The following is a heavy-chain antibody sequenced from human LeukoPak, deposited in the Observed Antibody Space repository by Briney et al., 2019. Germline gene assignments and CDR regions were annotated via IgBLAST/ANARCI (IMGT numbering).Heavy chain of an antibody. Sequence: GGSLRLSCAASGFTFSSYWMSWVRQAPGKGLEWVAVISYDGSNKYYADSVKGRFTISRDNSKNTLYLQMNSLRAEDTAVYYCARDGELAGSNYYYYMDVWGKGTTVTVSS. D-gene: IGHD1-26*01. CDR3: ARDGELAGSNYYYYMDV. CDR1: GFTFSSYW. CDR2: ISYDGSNK. J-gene: IGHJ6*03. V-gene: IGHV3-30-3*01.